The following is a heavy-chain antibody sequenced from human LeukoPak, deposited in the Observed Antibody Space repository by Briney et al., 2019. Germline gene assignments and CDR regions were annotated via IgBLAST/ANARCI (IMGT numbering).Heavy chain of an antibody. D-gene: IGHD6-19*01. V-gene: IGHV1-18*01. CDR1: GYTFTSYG. CDR3: ARDWLQWLVQDY. CDR2: ISAYNGNT. Sequence: ASVKVSCKASGYTFTSYGISWVRQAPGQGLEWMGWISAYNGNTNYAQKLQGRVTMTTDTSTSTAYRELRSLRSDDTAVYYCARDWLQWLVQDYGGQGTLVTVSA. J-gene: IGHJ4*02.